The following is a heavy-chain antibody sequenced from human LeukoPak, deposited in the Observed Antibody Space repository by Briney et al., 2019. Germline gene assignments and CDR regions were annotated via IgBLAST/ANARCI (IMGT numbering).Heavy chain of an antibody. Sequence: ASVKVSCKASGYTFTSHYVHWVRQAPGQGLEWVGRINPSDGSTSYAQKFQGGVPMTWDTATGTVYMELSSLRSEDTAMYYCARDLGIGWYMFDYWGQGTLVTVSS. D-gene: IGHD6-19*01. CDR3: ARDLGIGWYMFDY. CDR2: INPSDGST. V-gene: IGHV1-46*01. J-gene: IGHJ4*02. CDR1: GYTFTSHY.